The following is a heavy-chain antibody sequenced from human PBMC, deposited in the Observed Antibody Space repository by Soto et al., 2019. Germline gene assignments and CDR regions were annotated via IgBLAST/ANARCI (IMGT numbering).Heavy chain of an antibody. V-gene: IGHV4-59*01. Sequence: QVQLQESGPGLVKPSETLSLTCTVSGGSISSYYWSWIRQPPGKGLEWIGYIYYSGNTNYNPSLKSRVTISVDTSKNQFSLKLSSVTAADTAVYYCAAVALPLNNWFDPWGQGTLVTVSS. D-gene: IGHD2-15*01. CDR3: AAVALPLNNWFDP. CDR1: GGSISSYY. CDR2: IYYSGNT. J-gene: IGHJ5*02.